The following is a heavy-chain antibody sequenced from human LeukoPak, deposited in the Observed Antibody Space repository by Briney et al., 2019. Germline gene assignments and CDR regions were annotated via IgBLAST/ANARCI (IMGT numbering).Heavy chain of an antibody. V-gene: IGHV3-23*01. CDR1: GFPFSDLS. CDR2: TNSGGTTT. D-gene: IGHD3-10*02. CDR3: AKQSYARSLGE. Sequence: GGSLRLSCATSGFPFSDLSMTWVRQAPGKGLEWISTTNSGGTTTYYAESVKGRFTISRANFKNALYLQMSSLRVEDTAIYYCAKQSYARSLGEGGPGTLVTVSS. J-gene: IGHJ4*02.